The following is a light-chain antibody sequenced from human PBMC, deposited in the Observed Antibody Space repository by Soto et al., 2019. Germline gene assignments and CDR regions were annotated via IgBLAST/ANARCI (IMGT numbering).Light chain of an antibody. Sequence: DIQMTQSPSTLSASVGDRVTITCRASQTLSSWLAWYQQKTGKAPELLIYDVSSLASGVTSRFSGSGSGTDFTLTISSLQPDDFATYYCQQYNGYPFTFGGGTKVEIK. J-gene: IGKJ4*01. V-gene: IGKV1-5*01. CDR2: DVS. CDR1: QTLSSW. CDR3: QQYNGYPFT.